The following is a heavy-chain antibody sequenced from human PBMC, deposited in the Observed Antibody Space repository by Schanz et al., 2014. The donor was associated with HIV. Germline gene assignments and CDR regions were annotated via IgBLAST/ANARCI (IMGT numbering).Heavy chain of an antibody. CDR3: ATAAVTDYSDN. V-gene: IGHV3-33*08. CDR2: IWYDGSNK. Sequence: IQLLESGGGVVQPGRSLRLSCAASGFTFSTCGMHWVRQAPGKGLECVAFIWYDGSNKYYADSVKGRFTISRDNSKNTLYLQMNSLRGEDTAVYYCATAAVTDYSDNWGQGTLVTVSS. J-gene: IGHJ4*02. CDR1: GFTFSTCG. D-gene: IGHD4-17*01.